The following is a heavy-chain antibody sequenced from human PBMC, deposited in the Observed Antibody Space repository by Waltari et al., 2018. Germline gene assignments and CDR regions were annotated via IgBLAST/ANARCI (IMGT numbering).Heavy chain of an antibody. Sequence: EVQLVESGGALVQPGGSLRLSCAASGFTFGNYWMTWVRQAPGRGLEGVASIKQLGNEKNYGDSVRGRFTISRDDAKKSVYLELNSLRADDTAVYYCARDLRSWPYYLDYWGQGTLVTVSS. J-gene: IGHJ4*02. CDR3: ARDLRSWPYYLDY. V-gene: IGHV3-7*01. D-gene: IGHD6-13*01. CDR2: IKQLGNEK. CDR1: GFTFGNYW.